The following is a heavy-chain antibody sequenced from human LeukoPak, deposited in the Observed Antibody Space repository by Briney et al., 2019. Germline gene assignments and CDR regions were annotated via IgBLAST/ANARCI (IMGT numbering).Heavy chain of an antibody. Sequence: GGSLRLSCAASGFTFSSYWMSWVRQAPGKGLEWVANIKQDGSEKYYVDSVKGRFTISRDNAKNSLYLQMNSLRAEDTAVYYCARGGAIFGVDFDYWGQGTLVTVSS. CDR1: GFTFSSYW. V-gene: IGHV3-7*01. J-gene: IGHJ4*02. CDR3: ARGGAIFGVDFDY. CDR2: IKQDGSEK. D-gene: IGHD3-3*01.